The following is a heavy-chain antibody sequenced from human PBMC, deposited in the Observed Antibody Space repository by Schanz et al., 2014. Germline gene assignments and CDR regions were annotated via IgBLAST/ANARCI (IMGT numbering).Heavy chain of an antibody. CDR2: IIPFLAVS. CDR3: ARAGRGYAYPLNSYPMDV. Sequence: QDQFLQSGAAVKKPGSSVRVSCKASGGTLDTYKIAWVRQVPGQGLEWMGRIIPFLAVSNYAQDFQGRVTFTADRATSTVHMDLRSLRSEDTGLYYCARAGRGYAYPLNSYPMDVWGQGTTVIVSS. J-gene: IGHJ6*02. D-gene: IGHD3-16*01. CDR1: GGTLDTYK. V-gene: IGHV1-69*02.